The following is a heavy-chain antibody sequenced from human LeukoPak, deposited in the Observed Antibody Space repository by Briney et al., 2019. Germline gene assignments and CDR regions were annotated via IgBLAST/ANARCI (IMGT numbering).Heavy chain of an antibody. D-gene: IGHD2-2*01. V-gene: IGHV1-2*02. CDR2: INPNSGGT. CDR3: AAMSLPAARYYFDY. CDR1: GYTFTGYY. J-gene: IGHJ4*02. Sequence: ASVKVSCKASGYTFTGYYMHWVRQAPGQGLEWMGWINPNSGGTNYAQKFQERVTITRDMSTSTAYMELSSLRSEDTAVYYCAAMSLPAARYYFDYWGQGTLVTVSS.